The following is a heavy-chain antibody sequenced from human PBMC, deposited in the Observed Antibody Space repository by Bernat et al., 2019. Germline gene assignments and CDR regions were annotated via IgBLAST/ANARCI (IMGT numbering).Heavy chain of an antibody. V-gene: IGHV3-7*03. CDR2: IKEDGSEK. CDR3: ARELVVGVGEYFQD. J-gene: IGHJ1*01. Sequence: EVQLVESGGGLVQPGGSLRLSCAASGFRFSKYWMSWVRQAPGKGLEWVANIKEDGSEKYYVESVKGRFTISRDNAKNSLYLQVNSLRDEDTAVYYCARELVVGVGEYFQDWGQGTLVTVSS. D-gene: IGHD2-15*01. CDR1: GFRFSKYW.